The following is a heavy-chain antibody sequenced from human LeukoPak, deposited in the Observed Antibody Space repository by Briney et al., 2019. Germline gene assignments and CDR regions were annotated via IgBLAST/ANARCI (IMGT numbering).Heavy chain of an antibody. CDR3: ARLKFSGYSYGYGMDY. Sequence: SETLSLTCTVSGGSIGSFYWSWIRQPPGRGLEWIGYIYYSGSTYYNPSLKSRVTISVDTSRNQFSLKLNSVTAADTAVYYCARLKFSGYSYGYGMDYWGQGTLVTVSS. CDR2: IYYSGST. J-gene: IGHJ4*02. D-gene: IGHD5-18*01. V-gene: IGHV4-59*01. CDR1: GGSIGSFY.